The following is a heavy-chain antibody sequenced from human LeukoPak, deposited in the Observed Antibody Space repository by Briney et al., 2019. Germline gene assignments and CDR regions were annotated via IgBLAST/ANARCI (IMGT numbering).Heavy chain of an antibody. CDR1: GFTFSSYA. CDR2: ISGSGDGT. CDR3: AKPKRSIEIAGTNWYFDL. Sequence: QTGGSLRLSCATPGFTFSSYAMSWVRQAPGKGLEWVSTISGSGDGTYCTNSVKGRFTISRDNSNYTLHLQMNSPRTEDRAIYDFAKPKRSIEIAGTNWYFDLWGRGSLVTVSS. D-gene: IGHD6-19*01. V-gene: IGHV3-23*01. J-gene: IGHJ2*01.